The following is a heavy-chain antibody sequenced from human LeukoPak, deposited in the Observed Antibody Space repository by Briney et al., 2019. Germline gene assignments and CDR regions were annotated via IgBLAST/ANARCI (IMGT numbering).Heavy chain of an antibody. CDR3: ARRFDH. Sequence: GGTLRLSCAASGFTFSSYEMNWVRQAPGKGLEWVSYITGSGDTIYYADSVKGRFTISRDTAKNSLYLQMNSLRAEDTAVYYCARRFDHWGQGTLVTVSS. J-gene: IGHJ4*02. V-gene: IGHV3-48*03. CDR2: ITGSGDTI. CDR1: GFTFSSYE.